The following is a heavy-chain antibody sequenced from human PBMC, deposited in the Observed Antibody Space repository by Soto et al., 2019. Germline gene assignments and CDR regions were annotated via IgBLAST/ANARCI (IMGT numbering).Heavy chain of an antibody. V-gene: IGHV3-74*01. J-gene: IGHJ4*02. CDR2: INSDGSDT. D-gene: IGHD6-13*01. Sequence: EVQLVESGGGLVQSGGSLRLSCAASGFTFSSYWMHWVRQVPGKGLVWVSRINSDGSDTNYADSVKGRFTISRYNAKNTLYLQINSLRAEDTAVYYCVGGLLEHSSSWYDYWGQGTLVTVSS. CDR3: VGGLLEHSSSWYDY. CDR1: GFTFSSYW.